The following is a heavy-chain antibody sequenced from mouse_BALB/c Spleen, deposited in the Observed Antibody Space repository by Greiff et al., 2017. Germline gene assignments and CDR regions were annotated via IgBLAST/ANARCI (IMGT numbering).Heavy chain of an antibody. J-gene: IGHJ4*01. CDR3: ARYTITNYYAMDY. CDR1: GDSITSGY. V-gene: IGHV3-8*02. Sequence: EVKLQESGPSLVKPSQTLSLTCSVTGDSITSGYWNWIRKFPGNKLEYMGYISYSGSTYYNPSLKSRISITRDTSKNQYYLQLNSVTTEDTATYYCARYTITNYYAMDYWGQGTSVTVSS. CDR2: ISYSGST. D-gene: IGHD2-4*01.